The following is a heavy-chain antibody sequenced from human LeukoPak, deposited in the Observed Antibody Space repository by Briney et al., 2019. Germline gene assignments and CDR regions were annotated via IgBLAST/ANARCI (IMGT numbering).Heavy chain of an antibody. V-gene: IGHV3-30*02. CDR2: VRYDQSAT. D-gene: IGHD3-3*01. CDR1: GFTFSIYG. CDR3: VKDQGECPGSRCYLRFLEY. J-gene: IGHJ4*02. Sequence: GGSLRLSCAASGFTFSIYGMHWVRQAPGKGLEWVTFVRYDQSATVYADSVQGRFAISRDNSKNTVYLQMNSLRVEDTALYFWVKDQGECPGSRCYLRFLEYWGQGTLVIVSS.